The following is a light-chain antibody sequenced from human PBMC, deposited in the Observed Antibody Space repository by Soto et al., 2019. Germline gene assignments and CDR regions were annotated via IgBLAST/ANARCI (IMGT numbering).Light chain of an antibody. V-gene: IGLV2-8*01. CDR1: SSDVGGYNY. CDR2: EVS. J-gene: IGLJ3*02. CDR3: AAWDDSLSGWV. Sequence: QSALTQPPSASGSPGQSVTISCTGTSSDVGGYNYVSWYQQHPGKAPKLMIYEVSKRPSGVPDRFSGSKSGTSASLAISGLQSEDEADYSCAAWDDSLSGWVFGGGTKLTVL.